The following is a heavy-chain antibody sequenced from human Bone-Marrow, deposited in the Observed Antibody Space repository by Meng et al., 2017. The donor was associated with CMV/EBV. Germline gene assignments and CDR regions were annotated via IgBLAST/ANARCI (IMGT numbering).Heavy chain of an antibody. CDR2: MNPNSGNT. J-gene: IGHJ4*02. CDR1: GYTFTTYD. Sequence: ASVKVSCKPSGYTFTTYDINWVRQAPGQGLEWMGWMNPNSGNTGYAQKFQGRVTMTRKTSMSTAYMELSSLRSEDTAVYYSAREGHSGSPGDYWGEGTLVTVSS. V-gene: IGHV1-8*01. D-gene: IGHD5-12*01. CDR3: AREGHSGSPGDY.